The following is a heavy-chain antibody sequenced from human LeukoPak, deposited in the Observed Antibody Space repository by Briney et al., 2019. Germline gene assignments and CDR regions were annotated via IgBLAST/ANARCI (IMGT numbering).Heavy chain of an antibody. V-gene: IGHV3-48*01. D-gene: IGHD5-18*01. CDR1: GFTFSSYW. J-gene: IGHJ3*02. CDR3: ASALYSGAFDI. CDR2: ISSSSSTI. Sequence: PGGSLRLSCAASGFTFSSYWMSWVRQAPGKGLEWVSYISSSSSTIYYADSVKGRFTISRDNAKNSLYLQMNSLRAEDTAVYYCASALYSGAFDIWGQGTMVTVSS.